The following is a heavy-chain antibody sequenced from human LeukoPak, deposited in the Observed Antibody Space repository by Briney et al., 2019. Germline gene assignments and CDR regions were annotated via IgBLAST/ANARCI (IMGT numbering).Heavy chain of an antibody. J-gene: IGHJ4*02. CDR3: ARRGYCSSSTCYEGRGFDY. CDR2: ISPGDSDT. V-gene: IGHV5-51*01. D-gene: IGHD2-2*01. Sequence: GESLEISCKGSGYSFSSYWIGWVRQMPGKGLEWMGIISPGDSDTRYSPSFQAQVTISADKSISTAYLQWSSLKASDSAMYYCARRGYCSSSTCYEGRGFDYWGQGTLVTVSS. CDR1: GYSFSSYW.